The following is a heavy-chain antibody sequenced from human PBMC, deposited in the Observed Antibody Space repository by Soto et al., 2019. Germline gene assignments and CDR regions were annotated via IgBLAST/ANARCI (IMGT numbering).Heavy chain of an antibody. CDR1: GFTFSNYN. V-gene: IGHV3-48*02. Sequence: EVQLVESGGGLVQPGGSLRLSCAASGFTFSNYNMNWVRQAPGKGLEWVSYISSSSAIYYADSVKGRFTISRDNAKNSLYLQMNSLRDEDTAVYYCAGIPTVITGYYFDYWGQGTLVTVSS. J-gene: IGHJ4*02. D-gene: IGHD4-17*01. CDR3: AGIPTVITGYYFDY. CDR2: ISSSSAI.